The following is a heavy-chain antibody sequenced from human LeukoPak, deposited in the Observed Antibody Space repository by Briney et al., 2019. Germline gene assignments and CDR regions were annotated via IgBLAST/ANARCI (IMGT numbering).Heavy chain of an antibody. V-gene: IGHV4-4*07. J-gene: IGHJ6*02. D-gene: IGHD5-18*01. CDR1: GSSISSYY. Sequence: SETLSLTCTVSGSSISSYYWSWIRQPAGKGLEWIGRIYTSGSTNYNPSLKSRVTMSVDTSKNQFSLKLSSVTAADTAVYYCARGGRYSYGSFYYYGMDVWGQGTTVTVSS. CDR3: ARGGRYSYGSFYYYGMDV. CDR2: IYTSGST.